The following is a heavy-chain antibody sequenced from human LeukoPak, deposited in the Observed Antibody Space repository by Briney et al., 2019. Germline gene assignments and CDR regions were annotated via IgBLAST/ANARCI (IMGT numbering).Heavy chain of an antibody. D-gene: IGHD3-3*01. J-gene: IGHJ1*01. CDR2: IRYDGSNK. V-gene: IGHV3-30*02. Sequence: GGSLRLSCAASGFTFSSYGMHWVRQAPGKGLEWVAFIRYDGSNKYYADSVKGRFTISRDNSKNTLYLQMNSLRAEDTAVYYCARPDHERSGPGLFQHWGQGTLVTVSS. CDR3: ARPDHERSGPGLFQH. CDR1: GFTFSSYG.